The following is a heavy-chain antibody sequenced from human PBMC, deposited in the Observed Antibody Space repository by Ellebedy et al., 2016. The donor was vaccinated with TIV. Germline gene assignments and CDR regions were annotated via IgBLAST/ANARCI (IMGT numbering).Heavy chain of an antibody. CDR3: ARGIGWLATY. V-gene: IGHV4-39*07. CDR2: IYYSGST. Sequence: SETLSLTCTVSGGSISSSSYYWGWIRQPPGKGLEWIGTIYYSGSTYYNPSLKSRVTISVDTSKNQFSLKLSSVTAADTAVYYCARGIGWLATYWGQGTLVTVSS. CDR1: GGSISSSSYY. J-gene: IGHJ4*02. D-gene: IGHD6-19*01.